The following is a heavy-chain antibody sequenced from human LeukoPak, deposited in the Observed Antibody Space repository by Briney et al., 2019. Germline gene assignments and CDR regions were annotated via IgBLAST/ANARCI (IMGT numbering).Heavy chain of an antibody. D-gene: IGHD1-14*01. CDR3: AREVMDNLRFDY. Sequence: ASVTVSCKASGSTFTSYYMHWLRQAPGQGLEWMGIINPSGGDTSYAQKFQGRLTKTRDTSTNTVYMELTSLRSEDTAVYYCAREVMDNLRFDYWGQGTLVTVSS. CDR2: INPSGGDT. CDR1: GSTFTSYY. V-gene: IGHV1-46*01. J-gene: IGHJ4*02.